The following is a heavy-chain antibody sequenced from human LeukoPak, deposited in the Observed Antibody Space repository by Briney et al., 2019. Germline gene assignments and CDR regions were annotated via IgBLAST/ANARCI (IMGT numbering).Heavy chain of an antibody. CDR1: GYTFTGYY. Sequence: ASVKVSCKASGYTFTGYYMHWVRQAPGQGLEWMGWMSPNSGNTGYAQRFQGRVAMTRNTSISTAYMELSSLRSEDTAVYYCTVGPPNWGFDYWGQGTLVTVSS. CDR2: MSPNSGNT. J-gene: IGHJ4*02. D-gene: IGHD7-27*01. V-gene: IGHV1-8*02. CDR3: TVGPPNWGFDY.